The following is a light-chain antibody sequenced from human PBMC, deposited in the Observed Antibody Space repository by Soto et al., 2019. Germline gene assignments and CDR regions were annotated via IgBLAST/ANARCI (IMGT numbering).Light chain of an antibody. CDR2: EVS. V-gene: IGLV2-8*01. J-gene: IGLJ2*01. Sequence: QSALTQPHSASGSPGQSVTISCTGTSSDVGGYNSVSWYQQHPGKAPKLMIYEVSKRPSGVPDRFSGSKSGNTASLTVSGLQPDDEADYYCSSYAGSNNLLFGGGTKVTVL. CDR1: SSDVGGYNS. CDR3: SSYAGSNNLL.